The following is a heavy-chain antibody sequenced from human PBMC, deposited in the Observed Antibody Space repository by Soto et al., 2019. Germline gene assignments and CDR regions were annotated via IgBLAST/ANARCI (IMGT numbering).Heavy chain of an antibody. J-gene: IGHJ6*03. V-gene: IGHV4-31*03. Sequence: SETLSLTCTVSGGSISSGGYYWSWIRQHPGKGLEWIGYIYYSGSTYYNPSLKSRVTISVDTSKNQFSLKLSSVTAADTAVYYCARARMDDFWSSPTPIGYYYYMDVWGKGTTVTVSS. D-gene: IGHD3-3*01. CDR1: GGSISSGGYY. CDR2: IYYSGST. CDR3: ARARMDDFWSSPTPIGYYYYMDV.